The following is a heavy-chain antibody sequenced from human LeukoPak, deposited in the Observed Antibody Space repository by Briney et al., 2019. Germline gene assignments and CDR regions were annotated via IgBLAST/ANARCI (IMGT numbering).Heavy chain of an antibody. CDR2: MNPNSGNT. D-gene: IGHD3-3*01. V-gene: IGHV1-8*01. CDR1: GYTFTSYD. J-gene: IGHJ6*02. CDR3: ARVAYGDFWSGYYYYYGMDV. Sequence: ASVKVSCKASGYTFTSYDINWVRQATGQGLEWMGWMNPNSGNTGYAQKFQGRVTMTRNTSISTAYMELSSLGSEDTAVYYCARVAYGDFWSGYYYYYGMDVWGQGTTVTVSS.